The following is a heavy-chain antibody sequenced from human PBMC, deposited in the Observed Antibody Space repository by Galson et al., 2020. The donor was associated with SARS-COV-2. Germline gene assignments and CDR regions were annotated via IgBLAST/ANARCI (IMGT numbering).Heavy chain of an antibody. V-gene: IGHV3-13*01. CDR1: GFTFSSYD. Sequence: GGSLRLSCAASGFTFSSYDMHWVRQATGKGLEWVSAIGTAGDTYYPGSVKGRFTISRENAKNSLYLQMNSLRAGDTAVYYCARADDFWSGYHYYYYMDVWGKGTTVTVSS. J-gene: IGHJ6*03. CDR3: ARADDFWSGYHYYYYMDV. CDR2: IGTAGDT. D-gene: IGHD3-3*01.